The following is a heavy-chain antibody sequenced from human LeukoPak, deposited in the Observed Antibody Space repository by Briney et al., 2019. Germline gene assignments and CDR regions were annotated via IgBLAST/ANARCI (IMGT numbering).Heavy chain of an antibody. V-gene: IGHV4-39*01. CDR3: ATLRSITVIVVVSPGLFDY. CDR1: GGSISSSSYY. D-gene: IGHD3-22*01. J-gene: IGHJ4*02. CDR2: IYYSGST. Sequence: SETLSLTCTVSGGSISSSSYYWGWIRQPPGKGLEWVGSIYYSGSTYYNPSLKGRVAISVDPSKNQSSLKLSSVTAADTAVYYCATLRSITVIVVVSPGLFDYWGQGTLVTVSS.